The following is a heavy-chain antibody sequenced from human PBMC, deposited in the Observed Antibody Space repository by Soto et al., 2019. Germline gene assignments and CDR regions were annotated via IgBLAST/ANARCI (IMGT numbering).Heavy chain of an antibody. D-gene: IGHD3-22*01. CDR3: ARDTRPMIVVFEAFDI. CDR1: GFTFSSYS. Sequence: GGSLRLSCAASGFTFSSYSMNWVRQAPGKGLEWVSYISSSSSTIYYADSVKGRFTISRDNGKNSLYLQMNSLRDEDTAVYYCARDTRPMIVVFEAFDIWGQGTMVTVSS. V-gene: IGHV3-48*02. J-gene: IGHJ3*02. CDR2: ISSSSSTI.